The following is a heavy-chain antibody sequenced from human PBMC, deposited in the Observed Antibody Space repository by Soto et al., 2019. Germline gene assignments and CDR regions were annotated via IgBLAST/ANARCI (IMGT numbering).Heavy chain of an antibody. Sequence: QVQLVESGGGVVQPGRSLRLSCAASGFTFSSYAMHWVRQAPGKGLEWVAVISYDGSNKYYADSVKGRFTISRDNSKNTLYLEMNSLRAEDTALYYCTRGEGYSRYDPGIAVAGAKDAFDIWGQGTMVTVSS. CDR1: GFTFSSYA. CDR2: ISYDGSNK. CDR3: TRGEGYSRYDPGIAVAGAKDAFDI. V-gene: IGHV3-30-3*01. J-gene: IGHJ3*02. D-gene: IGHD6-19*01.